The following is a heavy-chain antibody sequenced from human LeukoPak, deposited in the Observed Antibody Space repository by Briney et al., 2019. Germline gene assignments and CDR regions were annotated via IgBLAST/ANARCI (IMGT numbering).Heavy chain of an antibody. J-gene: IGHJ4*02. Sequence: PSETLSLTCTVSGGSISNSGGFYWSWIRQHPGDGLEWIGFISYRGSTYYNPSLKSRVSMSVDTSRSQFSLRLTSVTDEDTAVYYCARWYSGSYRIDYWGQGTLVTVSS. CDR3: ARWYSGSYRIDY. CDR2: ISYRGST. D-gene: IGHD1-26*01. CDR1: GGSISNSGGFY. V-gene: IGHV4-31*02.